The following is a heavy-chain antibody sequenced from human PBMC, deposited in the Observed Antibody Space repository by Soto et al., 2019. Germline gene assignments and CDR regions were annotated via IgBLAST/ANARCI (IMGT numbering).Heavy chain of an antibody. D-gene: IGHD3-3*01. CDR2: ISAYNGNT. J-gene: IGHJ3*02. CDR3: ARDKKSYDFWSGYSGDAFDI. Sequence: ASVKVSCKASGYTFTSYGISWVRQAPGQGLEWMGWISAYNGNTNYAQKLQGRVTMTTDTSTSTAYMELRSLRSDDTAVYYCARDKKSYDFWSGYSGDAFDIWGQGTMVTVSS. CDR1: GYTFTSYG. V-gene: IGHV1-18*01.